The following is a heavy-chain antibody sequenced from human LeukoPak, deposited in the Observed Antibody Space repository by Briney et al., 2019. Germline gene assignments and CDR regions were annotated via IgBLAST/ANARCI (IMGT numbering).Heavy chain of an antibody. D-gene: IGHD3-3*01. CDR1: GGSISSYY. CDR2: IYTSGST. V-gene: IGHV4-4*07. CDR3: ARGGSYDFWSGFTFDY. Sequence: PPETLSLTCTVSGGSISSYYWSWIRQPAGKGLEWIGRIYTSGSTNYNPSLKSRVTMSVDTSKNQFSLKLSSVTAADTAVYYCARGGSYDFWSGFTFDYWGQGTLVTVSS. J-gene: IGHJ4*02.